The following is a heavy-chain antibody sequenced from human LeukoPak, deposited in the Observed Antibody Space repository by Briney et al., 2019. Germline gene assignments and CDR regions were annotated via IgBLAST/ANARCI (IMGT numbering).Heavy chain of an antibody. Sequence: SETLSLTCTVSGGSINSSNYYWGWIRQPPGKGLEWIGSIYYSGSTYYNPSLKSRVSISVDTSKDQFSLKLCSVTAADTAVYYCARHRDSSGWYDFDYWGQGTLVTVSS. D-gene: IGHD6-19*01. CDR3: ARHRDSSGWYDFDY. J-gene: IGHJ4*02. CDR2: IYYSGST. V-gene: IGHV4-39*01. CDR1: GGSINSSNYY.